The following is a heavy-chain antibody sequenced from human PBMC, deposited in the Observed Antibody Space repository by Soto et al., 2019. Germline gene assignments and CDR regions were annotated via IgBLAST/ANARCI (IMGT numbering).Heavy chain of an antibody. CDR1: GYTFTSYG. Sequence: ASVKVSCKASGYTFTSYGISWARQAPGQGLEWMGWISAYNGNTNYAQKLQGRVTMTTDTSTSTAYMELRSLRSDDTAVYYCAREYDILTGYYRSDAFDIWGQGTMVTVSS. J-gene: IGHJ3*02. CDR2: ISAYNGNT. V-gene: IGHV1-18*01. CDR3: AREYDILTGYYRSDAFDI. D-gene: IGHD3-9*01.